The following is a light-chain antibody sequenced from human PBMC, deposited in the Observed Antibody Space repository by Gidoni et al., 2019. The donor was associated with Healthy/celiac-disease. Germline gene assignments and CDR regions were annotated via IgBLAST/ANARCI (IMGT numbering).Light chain of an antibody. V-gene: IGKV1-39*01. J-gene: IGKJ4*01. CDR2: AAS. CDR1: QSISSY. Sequence: DIQMTQYPSSLSASVGDRVTITCRASQSISSYLNWYQQKQGKAPKLLIYAASSLQSGVPSRFSGSGSGTYFTLTISSLQPEDFATYYCQQSYSTPLTFXGXTKVEIK. CDR3: QQSYSTPLT.